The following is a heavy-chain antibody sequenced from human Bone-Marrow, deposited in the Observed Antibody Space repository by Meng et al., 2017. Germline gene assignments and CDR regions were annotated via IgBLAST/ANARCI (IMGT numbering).Heavy chain of an antibody. Sequence: QWVACLWNPSETLSLTCAVYWGSFSCYYWSWIRQPPGKGLEWIGEINHSGSTNYNPSLKSRVTISVDTSKNQFSLKLSSVTAADTAVYYCARVGQLRYFDWLRGYWYFDLWGRGTLVTVSS. J-gene: IGHJ2*01. CDR2: INHSGST. CDR3: ARVGQLRYFDWLRGYWYFDL. D-gene: IGHD3-9*01. V-gene: IGHV4-34*01. CDR1: WGSFSCYY.